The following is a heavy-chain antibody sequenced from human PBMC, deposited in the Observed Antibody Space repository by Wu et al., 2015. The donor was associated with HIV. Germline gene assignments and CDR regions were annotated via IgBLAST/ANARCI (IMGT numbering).Heavy chain of an antibody. J-gene: IGHJ6*02. CDR1: GYTFTGYY. D-gene: IGHD1-20*01. CDR2: INPNSGGT. Sequence: QVQLVQSGAEVKKPGASVKVSCKASGYTFTGYYMHWVRQAPGQGLEWMGWINPNSGGTNYAQKFQGRVTMTRDTSISTAYMELSRLRSDDTAVYYCALTGTTRGTVYYYYGMDVWGQGTTVTVSS. V-gene: IGHV1-2*02. CDR3: ALTGTTRGTVYYYYGMDV.